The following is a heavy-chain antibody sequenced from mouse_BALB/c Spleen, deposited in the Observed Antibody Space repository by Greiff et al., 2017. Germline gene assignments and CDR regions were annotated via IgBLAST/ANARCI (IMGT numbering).Heavy chain of an antibody. CDR1: GYSITSDYA. Sequence: EVQLVESGPGLVKPSQSLSLTCTVTGYSITSDYAWNWIRQFPGNKLEWMGYISYSGSTSYNPSLKSRISITRDTSKNQFFLQLNSVTTEDTATYYCASITTVVASPFDDWGQGTTLTVSS. V-gene: IGHV3-2*02. CDR3: ASITTVVASPFDD. J-gene: IGHJ2*01. CDR2: ISYSGST. D-gene: IGHD1-1*01.